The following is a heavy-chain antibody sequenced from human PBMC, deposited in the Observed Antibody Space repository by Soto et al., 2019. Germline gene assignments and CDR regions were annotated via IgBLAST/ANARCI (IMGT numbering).Heavy chain of an antibody. D-gene: IGHD6-13*01. CDR1: GYTFTSYD. CDR2: MNPNSGNT. J-gene: IGHJ4*02. Sequence: GASVKVSCKASGYTFTSYDINCVRQATGQGLEWMGWMNPNSGNTGYAQKFQGRVTMTRNTSISTAYMELSSLRSEDTAVYYCARGLLAAAGIDYWGQGTLVTVSS. CDR3: ARGLLAAAGIDY. V-gene: IGHV1-8*01.